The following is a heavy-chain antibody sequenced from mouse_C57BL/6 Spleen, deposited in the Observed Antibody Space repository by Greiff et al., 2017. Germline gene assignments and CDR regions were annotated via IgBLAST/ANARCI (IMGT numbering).Heavy chain of an antibody. CDR1: GFSFNTYA. Sequence: EVMLVESGGGLVQPKGSLKLSCAASGFSFNTYAMNWVRQAPGKGLEWVARIRSKSNNYATYYADSVKDRFTISRDDSESMLYLQMNNLRTEDTAMYYCVGQYSYAMDYWGQGTSVTVSS. V-gene: IGHV10-1*01. CDR2: IRSKSNNYAT. J-gene: IGHJ4*01. CDR3: VGQYSYAMDY.